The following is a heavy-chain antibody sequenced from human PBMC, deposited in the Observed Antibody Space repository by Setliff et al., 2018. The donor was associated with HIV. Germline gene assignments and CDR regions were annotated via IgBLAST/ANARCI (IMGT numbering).Heavy chain of an antibody. Sequence: GASVKVSCKASGYTFTSYGISWVRQAPGQGLEWMGWISAYNGNTSYAQKLQGRVTMTTDTSTSTAYMELRSLRSDDTAVYYCARDDYSDYYYGMDVWGQGTTVTVSS. CDR1: GYTFTSYG. D-gene: IGHD4-4*01. J-gene: IGHJ6*02. V-gene: IGHV1-18*01. CDR2: ISAYNGNT. CDR3: ARDDYSDYYYGMDV.